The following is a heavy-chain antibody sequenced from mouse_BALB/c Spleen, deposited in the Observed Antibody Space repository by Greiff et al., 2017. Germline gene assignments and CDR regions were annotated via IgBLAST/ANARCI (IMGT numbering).Heavy chain of an antibody. CDR3: ARDIGYGNPAWFAY. CDR2: IRNKANGYTT. CDR1: GFTFTDYY. D-gene: IGHD2-10*02. Sequence: EVQGVESGGGLVQPGGSLRLSCATSGFTFTDYYMSWVRQPPGKALEWLGFIRNKANGYTTEYSASVKGRFTISRDNSQSILYLQMNTLRAEDSATYYCARDIGYGNPAWFAYWGQGTLVTVSA. J-gene: IGHJ3*01. V-gene: IGHV7-3*02.